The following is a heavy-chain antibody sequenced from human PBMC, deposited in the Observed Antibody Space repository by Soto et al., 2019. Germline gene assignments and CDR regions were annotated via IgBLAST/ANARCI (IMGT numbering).Heavy chain of an antibody. CDR2: INPNSGGT. J-gene: IGHJ4*02. CDR1: GYTFTSYG. V-gene: IGHV1-2*02. D-gene: IGHD6-13*01. CDR3: ASNLGAAAADY. Sequence: GSVKVSCKASGYTFTSYGISWVRQAPGQGLEWMGWINPNSGGTNYAQKFQGRVTMTRDTSISTAYMELSRLRSDDTAVYYCASNLGAAAADYWGQGTLVTVSS.